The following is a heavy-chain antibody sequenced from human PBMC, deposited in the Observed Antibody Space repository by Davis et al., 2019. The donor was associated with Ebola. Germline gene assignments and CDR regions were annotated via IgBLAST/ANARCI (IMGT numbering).Heavy chain of an antibody. V-gene: IGHV4-59*08. J-gene: IGHJ4*02. D-gene: IGHD6-19*01. CDR1: SGSIRGYH. Sequence: MPSETLSLTCSVSSGSIRGYHWSWIRQPPGKGLEWIGYIYDSGFTNYNPSLKNRVTLSLDTSKNQFSLKLNSVTAADTAVYYCASQTSVDLFDYWGQGTLVTVSS. CDR3: ASQTSVDLFDY. CDR2: IYDSGFT.